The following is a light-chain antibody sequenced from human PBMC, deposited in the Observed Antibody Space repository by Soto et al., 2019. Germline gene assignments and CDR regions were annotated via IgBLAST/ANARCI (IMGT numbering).Light chain of an antibody. CDR2: DVS. J-gene: IGLJ1*01. Sequence: QSVLTQPASVSGSPGQSITISCTGTSSDVGGYNYVSWYQQHPGKAPKLMIYDVSNRPSGVSNRFSGSKSGNTASLTISGLQAEDEADYYCSSYTSSSTLVFGPGTKVHVL. V-gene: IGLV2-14*01. CDR1: SSDVGGYNY. CDR3: SSYTSSSTLV.